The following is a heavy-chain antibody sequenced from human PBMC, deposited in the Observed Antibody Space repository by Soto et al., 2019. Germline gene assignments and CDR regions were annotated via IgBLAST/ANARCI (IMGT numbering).Heavy chain of an antibody. V-gene: IGHV3-23*01. D-gene: IGHD3-3*01. CDR1: GFTFSTYA. J-gene: IGHJ4*02. Sequence: EVRLLESGGGLVQPGGSLRLSCAVSGFTFSTYAMSWVRQAPGKGLEWVSVISASGGSPYYADSVKGRFTISRDNSKKTLILQMNSLRAEDTAGYYCARDSGARVVTSFDFWGPGTLVTVSS. CDR3: ARDSGARVVTSFDF. CDR2: ISASGGSP.